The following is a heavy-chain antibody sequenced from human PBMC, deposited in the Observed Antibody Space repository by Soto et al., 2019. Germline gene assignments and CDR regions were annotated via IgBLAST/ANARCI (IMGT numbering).Heavy chain of an antibody. CDR3: ASTGSSWYGWFDP. D-gene: IGHD6-13*01. V-gene: IGHV3-21*01. CDR1: GFTFSSYS. CDR2: ISSSSSYI. Sequence: GGSLRLSCAASGFTFSSYSMNWVRQAPGKGLEWVSSISSSSSYIYYADSVKGRFTISRDNAKNSLYLQMNSLRAEDTAVYYCASTGSSWYGWFDPWGQGTLVTVSS. J-gene: IGHJ5*02.